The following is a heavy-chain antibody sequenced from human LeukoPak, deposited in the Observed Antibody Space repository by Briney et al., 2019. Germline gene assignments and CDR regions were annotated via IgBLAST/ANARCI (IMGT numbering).Heavy chain of an antibody. J-gene: IGHJ5*02. D-gene: IGHD4-17*01. V-gene: IGHV3-11*01. CDR1: GFAFSDYY. CDR2: ISSSGSTI. CDR3: ARVRAGEDWFDP. Sequence: GGSLRLSCAASGFAFSDYYMSWIRQAPGKGLEWVSYISSSGSTIYYADSVKGRFTISRENAKNSLYLQMNSLRAEDTAVYYCARVRAGEDWFDPWGEGTLVTVSS.